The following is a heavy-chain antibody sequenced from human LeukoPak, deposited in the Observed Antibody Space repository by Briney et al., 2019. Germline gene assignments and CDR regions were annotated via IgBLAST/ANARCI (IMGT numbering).Heavy chain of an antibody. D-gene: IGHD3-10*01. CDR1: RFTFSSYG. CDR2: ISYDGSNK. Sequence: GRSLRLSCAASRFTFSSYGMHWVRQAPGKGLEWVAVISYDGSNKYYADSVKGRFTISRDNSKNTLYLQMNSLRAEDTAVYYCATVQSLWFGESWGQGTLVTVSS. J-gene: IGHJ5*02. V-gene: IGHV3-30*03. CDR3: ATVQSLWFGES.